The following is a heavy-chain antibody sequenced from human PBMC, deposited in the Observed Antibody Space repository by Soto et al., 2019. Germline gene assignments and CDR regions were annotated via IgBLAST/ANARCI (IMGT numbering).Heavy chain of an antibody. CDR1: GYSFTSYW. CDR3: ARGGYYDYIWGSYRYTGVPSPPEY. CDR2: IYPGDSDT. Sequence: GESLKISCKGSGYSFTSYWIGWVRQMPGKGLEWMGIIYPGDSDTRYSPSFQGQVTISADKSISTAYLQWSSLKASDTAMYYCARGGYYDYIWGSYRYTGVPSPPEYWGQGTLVTVSS. V-gene: IGHV5-51*01. D-gene: IGHD3-16*02. J-gene: IGHJ4*02.